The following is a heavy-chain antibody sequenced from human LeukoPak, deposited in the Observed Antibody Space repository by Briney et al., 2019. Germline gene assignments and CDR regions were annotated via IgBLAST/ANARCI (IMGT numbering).Heavy chain of an antibody. CDR3: ARHRSGGSQDDAFDI. Sequence: GGSLRLSCAASGFTFNNYWMTWVRQAPGMGLEWVANIKQDGSEKYYVDSVKGRFTISRQNAKNSLFLQMNSLRAEDTAVYYCARHRSGGSQDDAFDIWGQGTMVTVSS. J-gene: IGHJ3*02. CDR1: GFTFNNYW. D-gene: IGHD2-15*01. V-gene: IGHV3-7*01. CDR2: IKQDGSEK.